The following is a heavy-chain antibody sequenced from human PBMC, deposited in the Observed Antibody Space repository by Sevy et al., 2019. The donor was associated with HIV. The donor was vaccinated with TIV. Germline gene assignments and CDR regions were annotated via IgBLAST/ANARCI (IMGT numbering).Heavy chain of an antibody. CDR2: IYYSGST. CDR1: GGSISSSSYY. J-gene: IGHJ6*03. V-gene: IGHV4-39*01. CDR3: SRPGAAAGGYYYYYMDV. Sequence: SETLSLTCTVSGGSISSSSYYWGWIRQPPGKGLEWIGSIYYSGSTYYNPSLKSRVTISVDTSKNQFSLNLSSVTAADTAVYYWSRPGAAAGGYYYYYMDVWGKGTTVTVSS. D-gene: IGHD6-13*01.